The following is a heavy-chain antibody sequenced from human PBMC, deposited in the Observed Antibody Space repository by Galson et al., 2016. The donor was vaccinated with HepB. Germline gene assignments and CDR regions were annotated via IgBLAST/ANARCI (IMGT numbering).Heavy chain of an antibody. CDR2: ISADNGNT. D-gene: IGHD2-8*01. CDR3: ARVYPGVTLDF. Sequence: SVKVSCKASGYTFSSYEISWVRQAPGQGLEWLGWISADNGNTKYPQKVQGRVTMTTDASTSTAYMELRSLRSDDTAVYYCARVYPGVTLDFWGQGTMVTVSA. CDR1: GYTFSSYE. J-gene: IGHJ3*01. V-gene: IGHV1-18*01.